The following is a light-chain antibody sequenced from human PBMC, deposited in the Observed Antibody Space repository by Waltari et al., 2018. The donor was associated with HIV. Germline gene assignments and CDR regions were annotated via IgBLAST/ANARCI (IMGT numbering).Light chain of an antibody. CDR2: EVS. Sequence: QSALTQPPSVSGSPGQSVTISCTGPSTDLGYSNRFSWYQQPPGTAPKLTIFEVSNRPSGVPDRFSGSKSDNTASLTISGLQAEDEADYYCSSYTSSNTWVFGGGTKLTVL. J-gene: IGLJ3*02. CDR3: SSYTSSNTWV. CDR1: STDLGYSNR. V-gene: IGLV2-18*02.